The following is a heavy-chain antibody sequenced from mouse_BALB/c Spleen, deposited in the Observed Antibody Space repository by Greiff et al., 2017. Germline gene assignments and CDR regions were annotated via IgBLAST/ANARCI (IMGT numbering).Heavy chain of an antibody. J-gene: IGHJ3*01. CDR3: ARARTPHGSSPWCAY. CDR1: GFSLTSYG. CDR2: IWSGGST. Sequence: VKLVESGPGLVQPSQSLSITCTVSGFSLTSYGVHWVRQSPGKGLEWLGVIWSGGSTDYNAAFISRLSISKDNSKSQVFFKMNSLQANDTAIYYCARARTPHGSSPWCAYWGQGTLVTVSA. D-gene: IGHD1-1*01. V-gene: IGHV2-2*02.